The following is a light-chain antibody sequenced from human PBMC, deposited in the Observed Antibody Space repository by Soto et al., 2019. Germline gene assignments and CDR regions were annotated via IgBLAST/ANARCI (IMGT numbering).Light chain of an antibody. Sequence: NFMLTQPHSVSESPGKTVTISCTRSSGRVASNYVQWYQQRPGSAPTTVIFEDDQRPSGVPDRFSGSIDSSSNSAFLTSSGLKTEDEADYYCQSYDSPKEVFGGGTKLTVL. CDR3: QSYDSPKEV. J-gene: IGLJ3*02. V-gene: IGLV6-57*04. CDR1: SGRVASNY. CDR2: EDD.